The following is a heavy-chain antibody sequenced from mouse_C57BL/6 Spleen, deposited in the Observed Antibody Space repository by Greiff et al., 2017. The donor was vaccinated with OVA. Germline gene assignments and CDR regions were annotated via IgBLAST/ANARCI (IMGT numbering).Heavy chain of an antibody. CDR2: IDPSDSYT. J-gene: IGHJ1*03. CDR3: ARFSNAYWYFDV. D-gene: IGHD2-5*01. Sequence: QVQLQQPGAELVMPGASVKLSCKASGYTFTSYWMHWVKQRPGQGLEWIGEIDPSDSYTNYNQKLKGKSTLTVDKSSSTAYMQLSSLTSEDSAVYYCARFSNAYWYFDVWGTGTTVTVSS. CDR1: GYTFTSYW. V-gene: IGHV1-69*01.